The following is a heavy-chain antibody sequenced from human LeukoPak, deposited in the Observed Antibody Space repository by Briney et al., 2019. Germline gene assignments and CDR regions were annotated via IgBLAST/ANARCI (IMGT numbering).Heavy chain of an antibody. CDR3: ARESSALDTAVVTYYYYYMDV. D-gene: IGHD5-18*01. CDR2: INPNSGGT. J-gene: IGHJ6*03. CDR1: GYTFTGYY. Sequence: ASVKVSCKASGYTFTGYYMHWVRQAPGQGLEWMGWINPNSGGTNYAQKLQGRVTMTTDTSTSTAYMELRSLRSDDTAVYYCARESSALDTAVVTYYYYYMDVWGKGTTVTVSS. V-gene: IGHV1-2*02.